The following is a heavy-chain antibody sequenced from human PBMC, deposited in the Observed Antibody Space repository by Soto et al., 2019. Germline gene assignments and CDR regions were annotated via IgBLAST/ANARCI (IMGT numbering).Heavy chain of an antibody. Sequence: QVQLVQSGAEVKKPGSSVKVSCKASGGTFSSYAISWVRQAPGQGFELMGGIIPIFGTAIYAQKFQGRVTITADESTSTAYMELSSLRSEDTAVYYCAGYSGSYYRWDYWGQGTLVTVSS. D-gene: IGHD1-26*01. CDR3: AGYSGSYYRWDY. J-gene: IGHJ4*02. V-gene: IGHV1-69*01. CDR1: GGTFSSYA. CDR2: IIPIFGTA.